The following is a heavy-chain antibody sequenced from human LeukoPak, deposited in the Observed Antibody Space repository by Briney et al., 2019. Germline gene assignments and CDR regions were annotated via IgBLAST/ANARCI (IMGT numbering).Heavy chain of an antibody. J-gene: IGHJ3*02. CDR2: IYYSGST. V-gene: IGHV4-39*07. CDR1: GGSISSSSYY. CDR3: ARGPLGLDAFDI. Sequence: SETLSLTCTVSGGSISSSSYYWGWIRQPSGKGLEWIGSIYYSGSTYYNPSLKSRVTISVDTSKNQFSLKLSSVTAADTAVYYCARGPLGLDAFDIWGQGTMVTVSS.